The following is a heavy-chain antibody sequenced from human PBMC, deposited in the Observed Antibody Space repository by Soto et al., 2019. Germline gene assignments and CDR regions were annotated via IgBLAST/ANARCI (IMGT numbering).Heavy chain of an antibody. CDR2: ISYGGATT. CDR1: GFTFSDYC. D-gene: IGHD5-18*01. V-gene: IGHV3-30*18. J-gene: IGHJ4*02. Sequence: GGSLRLSCAASGFTFSDYCVHWVRQAPGKGLEWVAFISYGGATTYYADSVKGRFTISRDNSRNTLYLQMNSLRAEDTALYFCAKDRGYNNGFVDYWGQGTQVTVS. CDR3: AKDRGYNNGFVDY.